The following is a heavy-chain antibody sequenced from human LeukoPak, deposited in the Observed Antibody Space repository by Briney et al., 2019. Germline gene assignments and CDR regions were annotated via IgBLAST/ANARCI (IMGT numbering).Heavy chain of an antibody. CDR2: IKQDGSEK. V-gene: IGHV3-7*04. D-gene: IGHD6-19*01. J-gene: IGHJ4*02. CDR3: ARLSSGWSALDY. Sequence: NIKQDGSEKYYVDSVKGRFTNSRDNAKNSLYLQMNSLRAEDTAVYYCARLSSGWSALDYWGQGTLVTVSS.